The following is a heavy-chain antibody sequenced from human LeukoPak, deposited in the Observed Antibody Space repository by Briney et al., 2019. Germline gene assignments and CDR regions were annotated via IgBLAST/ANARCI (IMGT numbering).Heavy chain of an antibody. J-gene: IGHJ4*02. CDR1: GGTFSSYA. Sequence: SVKVSCKASGGTFSSYAISWVRQAPGQGLEWMGGIIPIFGTANYAQKFQGRVTITTDESTSTAYMELSGLRSEDTAVYYCARVRATNYYDSSGYRLWPNFDYWGQGTLVTVSS. D-gene: IGHD3-22*01. V-gene: IGHV1-69*05. CDR3: ARVRATNYYDSSGYRLWPNFDY. CDR2: IIPIFGTA.